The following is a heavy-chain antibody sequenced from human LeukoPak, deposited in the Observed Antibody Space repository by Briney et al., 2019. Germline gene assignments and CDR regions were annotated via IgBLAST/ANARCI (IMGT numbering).Heavy chain of an antibody. Sequence: GGSLRLSCAASGFTFSSYSMNWVRQAPGKGLEWVSYISSSSSTIYYADSAKGRFTISRDNAKNSLYLQMNSLRAEDTAVYYCARESSGLRFLEWSIDYWGQGTLVTVSS. CDR1: GFTFSSYS. D-gene: IGHD3-3*01. J-gene: IGHJ4*02. CDR3: ARESSGLRFLEWSIDY. CDR2: ISSSSSTI. V-gene: IGHV3-48*01.